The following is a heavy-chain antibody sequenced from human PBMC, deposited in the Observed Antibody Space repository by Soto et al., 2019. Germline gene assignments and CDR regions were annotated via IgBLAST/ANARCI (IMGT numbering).Heavy chain of an antibody. Sequence: GGSLRLSCAASGFTLSTYTMNWVRQAPGKGLEWVSGIFQNGETFYTGSVKGRFTISRDDYKNMVYLQMDSLRADDTALYYCAKDCQPDGICTLDYWGQGILVTVSS. J-gene: IGHJ4*02. CDR1: GFTLSTYT. D-gene: IGHD3-3*02. V-gene: IGHV3-23*01. CDR2: IFQNGET. CDR3: AKDCQPDGICTLDY.